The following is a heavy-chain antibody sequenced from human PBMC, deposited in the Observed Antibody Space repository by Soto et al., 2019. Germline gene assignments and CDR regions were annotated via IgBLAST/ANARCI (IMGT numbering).Heavy chain of an antibody. CDR1: GFTFSSYW. CDR3: ARDGPYGSGNQYYYYYYYMDV. J-gene: IGHJ6*03. V-gene: IGHV3-74*01. Sequence: GGSLRLSCAASGFTFSSYWMHWVRQAPGTGLVWVSRINSDGSSTSYADSVKGRFTISRDNAKNTLYLQMNSLRAEDTAVYYCARDGPYGSGNQYYYYYYYMDVWGKGTTVTVSS. D-gene: IGHD3-10*01. CDR2: INSDGSST.